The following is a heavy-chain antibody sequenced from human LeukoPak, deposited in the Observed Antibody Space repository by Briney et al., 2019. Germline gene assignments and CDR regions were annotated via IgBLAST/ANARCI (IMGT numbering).Heavy chain of an antibody. J-gene: IGHJ5*02. D-gene: IGHD3-3*01. Sequence: SETLSLTCTVSGGSITNYYLSWIRQPPGKGLEWVGYIYHSGSTYYNPSLKSRVTISVDTSKNQSSLKLSSVTAADTAVYYCARAASYDFWSGYYPENWFDPWGQGTLVTVSS. V-gene: IGHV4-59*01. CDR2: IYHSGST. CDR1: GGSITNYY. CDR3: ARAASYDFWSGYYPENWFDP.